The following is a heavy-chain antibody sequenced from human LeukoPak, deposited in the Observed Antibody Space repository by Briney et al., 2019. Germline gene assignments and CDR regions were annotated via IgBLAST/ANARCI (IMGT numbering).Heavy chain of an antibody. CDR3: ARRLMSSNFDY. Sequence: SETLSLTCTVSGGSISSYYWSWIRQPPGKGLEWIGYIYYSGSTNYNPSLKSRVTISVDTSKNQFSLKLSSVTAADTAVYYCARRLMSSNFDYWGQGTLVTVSS. V-gene: IGHV4-59*08. CDR2: IYYSGST. J-gene: IGHJ4*02. CDR1: GGSISSYY. D-gene: IGHD5/OR15-5a*01.